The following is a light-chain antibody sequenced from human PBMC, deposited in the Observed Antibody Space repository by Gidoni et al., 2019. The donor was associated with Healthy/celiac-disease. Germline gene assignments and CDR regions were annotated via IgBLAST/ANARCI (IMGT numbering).Light chain of an antibody. V-gene: IGKV1-5*03. Sequence: DIQMTQSPSTLSASVGDRVTITCRASQSISSWLAWYQQKPGKAPKLLIYKASSLESGVPSRFSGSGSGTEFTLTISSLQPDDFATYYCQQYNSFPPTFGGGTKVEIK. J-gene: IGKJ4*01. CDR1: QSISSW. CDR3: QQYNSFPPT. CDR2: KAS.